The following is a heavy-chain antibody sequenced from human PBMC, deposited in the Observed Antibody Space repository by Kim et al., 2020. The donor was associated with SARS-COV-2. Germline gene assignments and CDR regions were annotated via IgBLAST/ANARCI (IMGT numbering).Heavy chain of an antibody. V-gene: IGHV7-4-1*02. CDR3: AREGPYYYGSGSYYMNLAFGY. CDR1: GYTFTCYA. CDR2: SNTNTGNP. Sequence: SVKVSCKASGYTFTCYAMNWVRQAPGQGLEWMGWSNTNTGNPTYAQGFTGRFVFSLDTSVSTAYLQISSLEAEDTAVYYCAREGPYYYGSGSYYMNLAFGYWGQGTLVSVSS. D-gene: IGHD3-10*01. J-gene: IGHJ4*02.